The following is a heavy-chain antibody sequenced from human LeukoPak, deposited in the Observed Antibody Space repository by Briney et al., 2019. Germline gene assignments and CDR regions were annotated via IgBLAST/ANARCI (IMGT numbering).Heavy chain of an antibody. J-gene: IGHJ4*02. D-gene: IGHD3-10*01. Sequence: GGSLRLSCAASGFTFSSYSMNWVRQAPGKGLEWVSSISNSGSSIYYADSVKGRFTISRGNAKNSLYLQMNSLRAEDTAVYYCAKSFWWFGEFSPFDYWGQGTLLTVSS. V-gene: IGHV3-21*01. CDR3: AKSFWWFGEFSPFDY. CDR2: ISNSGSSI. CDR1: GFTFSSYS.